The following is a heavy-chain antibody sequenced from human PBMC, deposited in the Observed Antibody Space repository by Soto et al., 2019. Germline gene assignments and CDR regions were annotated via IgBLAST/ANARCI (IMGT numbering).Heavy chain of an antibody. Sequence: QVQLQESGPGLVKPSETLSLTCTVSGASVSSGNYYWSWIRQPPGTGLECIGYISYSGSTNYNPPPNSRVTISIDTAKNQFSLKLSAVTAADTAVYYCARGSGSYYAYWGQGSMVTVSS. CDR3: ARGSGSYYAY. CDR1: GASVSSGNYY. CDR2: ISYSGST. J-gene: IGHJ4*02. D-gene: IGHD2-15*01. V-gene: IGHV4-61*01.